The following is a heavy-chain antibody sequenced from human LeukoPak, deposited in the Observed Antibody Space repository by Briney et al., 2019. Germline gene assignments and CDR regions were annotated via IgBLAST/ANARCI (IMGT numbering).Heavy chain of an antibody. J-gene: IGHJ3*02. D-gene: IGHD6-19*01. Sequence: LRLSCAASGFTFSSYAMSWIRQHPGKGLEWIGYIYYSGSTYYNPSLKSRVTISVDTSKNQFSLKLSSVTAADTAVYYCARVGWLDAFDIWGQGTMVTVSS. CDR1: GFTFSSYA. CDR3: ARVGWLDAFDI. V-gene: IGHV4-31*02. CDR2: IYYSGST.